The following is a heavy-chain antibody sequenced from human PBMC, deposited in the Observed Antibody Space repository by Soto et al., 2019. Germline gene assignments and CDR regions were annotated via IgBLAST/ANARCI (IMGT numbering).Heavy chain of an antibody. CDR1: GFAFSRDG. CDR2: ISFDGSDK. CDR3: AKPKGADIPFDS. D-gene: IGHD3-9*01. V-gene: IGHV3-30*18. Sequence: QVQLVESGGGVVQPGKSLRLSCAAAGFAFSRDGMHWVRQAPGKGLEWVAVISFDGSDKYYADSVKGRFTISRDNSKNTVDLQMNSLRPEDTALYYWAKPKGADIPFDSWGQGTLVTVSS. J-gene: IGHJ4*02.